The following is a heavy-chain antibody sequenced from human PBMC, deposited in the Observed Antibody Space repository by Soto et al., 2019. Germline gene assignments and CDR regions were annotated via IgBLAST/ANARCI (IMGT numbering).Heavy chain of an antibody. D-gene: IGHD1-1*01. CDR2: IKSKTHGGTT. Sequence: VQLVESGGGLVKPGGSLRLSCAASGFTFSDAWMSWVRQARGKGLEWVGRIKSKTHGGTTDYAALVQGRFTISREDSANTLYLQMSSLKTEDTGVYYCTTGVGYNWHADDPFDVWGQWTMVTVSS. V-gene: IGHV3-15*01. J-gene: IGHJ3*01. CDR1: GFTFSDAW. CDR3: TTGVGYNWHADDPFDV.